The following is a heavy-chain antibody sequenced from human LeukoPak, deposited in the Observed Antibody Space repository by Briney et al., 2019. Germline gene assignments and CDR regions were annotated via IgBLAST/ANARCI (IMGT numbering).Heavy chain of an antibody. CDR1: GYTFTDYY. V-gene: IGHV1-2*02. J-gene: IGHJ4*02. CDR2: INPNSGGT. D-gene: IGHD5-12*01. Sequence: GASVKVSCKASGYTFTDYYMHWVRQAPGQGLEWMGWINPNSGGTHYAQKFQGRVTMTRDTSISTAYMELSRLRSDDTAVYYCARDYSGYPELWGFDYWGQGTLVTVSS. CDR3: ARDYSGYPELWGFDY.